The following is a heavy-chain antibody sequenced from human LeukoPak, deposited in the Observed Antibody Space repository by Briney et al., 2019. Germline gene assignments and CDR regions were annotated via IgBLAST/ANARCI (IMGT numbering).Heavy chain of an antibody. CDR1: GYTFTSYG. CDR2: ISAYNGNT. V-gene: IGHV1-18*01. J-gene: IGHJ3*02. CDR3: ASGYYDSGGRFPSAFDI. D-gene: IGHD3-22*01. Sequence: ASVKVSCKASGYTFTSYGISWVRQAPGQGLEWMGWISAYNGNTNYAQKLQGRVTMTTDTSTSTAYMELRSLRSDDTAAYYCASGYYDSGGRFPSAFDIWGQGTMVTVSS.